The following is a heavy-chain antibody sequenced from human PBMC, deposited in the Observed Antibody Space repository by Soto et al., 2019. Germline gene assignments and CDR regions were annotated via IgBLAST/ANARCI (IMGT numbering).Heavy chain of an antibody. D-gene: IGHD3-22*01. CDR3: ARLLAGDDSSGYYYLDDAFDI. CDR1: GFTFSSYA. Sequence: GGSLRLSCAASGFTFSSYAMHWVRQAPGKGLEWVAVISYDGSNKYYADSVKGRFTISRDNSKNTLYLQMNSLRAEDTAVYYCARLLAGDDSSGYYYLDDAFDIWGKGTMVTVSS. J-gene: IGHJ3*02. V-gene: IGHV3-30-3*01. CDR2: ISYDGSNK.